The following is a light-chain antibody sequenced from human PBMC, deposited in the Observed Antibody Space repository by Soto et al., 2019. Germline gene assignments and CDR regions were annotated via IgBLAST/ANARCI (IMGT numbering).Light chain of an antibody. J-gene: IGLJ1*01. Sequence: QAVVTQEPSLTVSPGGTATLTGTSNTGAITSGYYPNWFQHQPGQPPRALIFSTDNRHSWTPAGFSCSLLGDKAALTLSSVQPEVEAEYYCLLFYGGSKFGGFGTGTKVPVL. CDR1: TGAITSGYY. CDR3: LLFYGGSKFGG. V-gene: IGLV7-43*01. CDR2: STD.